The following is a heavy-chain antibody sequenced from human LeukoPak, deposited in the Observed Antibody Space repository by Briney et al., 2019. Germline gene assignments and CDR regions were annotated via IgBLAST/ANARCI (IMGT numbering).Heavy chain of an antibody. D-gene: IGHD1-14*01. V-gene: IGHV3-9*01. CDR2: ISWNSGSI. CDR3: AKERAVGTELDY. Sequence: GGSLRLSCAASGFTFDDYAMHWVRQAPGKGLEWVSGISWNSGSIGYADSVKGRFTISRDNAKNSLYLQMNSLRAEDTALYYCAKERAVGTELDYWGQETLVTVSS. CDR1: GFTFDDYA. J-gene: IGHJ4*02.